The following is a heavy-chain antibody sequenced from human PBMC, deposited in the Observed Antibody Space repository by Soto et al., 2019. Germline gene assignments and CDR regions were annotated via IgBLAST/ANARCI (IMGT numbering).Heavy chain of an antibody. CDR2: ISAYTGNT. CDR1: GYIFNSFG. J-gene: IGHJ4*02. V-gene: IGHV1-18*01. Sequence: QVQLVQSGGEVKKPGASVKVSCKASGYIFNSFGISWVRQAPGQGLEWMGWISAYTGNTKYAQNFQGRVTMTTDTSTSTADMELRSLRSDDTAVYYWARRWTTGEIDYWGQGTLVTVSS. D-gene: IGHD4-17*01. CDR3: ARRWTTGEIDY.